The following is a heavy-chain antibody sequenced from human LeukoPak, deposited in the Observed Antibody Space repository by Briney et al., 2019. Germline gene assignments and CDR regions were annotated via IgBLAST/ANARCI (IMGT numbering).Heavy chain of an antibody. D-gene: IGHD4-17*01. CDR1: GYTFTGYY. J-gene: IGHJ6*03. CDR3: AGGDPFNYYMDV. Sequence: SVKVSCKASGYTFTGYYMHWVRQAPGQGLEWMGGLIPMFGATNYTQKFQGRLSITTDESTTTAYMELSSLRSHDTAVYFCAGGDPFNYYMDVWGKGTTVTV. CDR2: LIPMFGAT. V-gene: IGHV1-69*05.